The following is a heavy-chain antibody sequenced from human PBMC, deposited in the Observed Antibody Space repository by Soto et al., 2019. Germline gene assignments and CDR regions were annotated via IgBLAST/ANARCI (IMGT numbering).Heavy chain of an antibody. CDR2: IYWDDDK. Sequence: QITLKESGPTLVKPTQHLTLTCTFSGFSLSSTRMAVGWIRQPPGKALEWLALIYWDDDKRYSPFLKSRLTNTKVTSQIHVVLTMSNVVPLDTARYYCAHNVVARLGYYFDYWGQGTLVTVSS. V-gene: IGHV2-5*02. CDR3: AHNVVARLGYYFDY. CDR1: GFSLSSTRMA. J-gene: IGHJ4*02. D-gene: IGHD5-12*01.